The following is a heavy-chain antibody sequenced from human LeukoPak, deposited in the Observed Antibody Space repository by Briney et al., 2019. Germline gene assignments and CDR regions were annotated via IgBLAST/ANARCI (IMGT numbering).Heavy chain of an antibody. CDR2: IYYSGST. CDR3: ARGLGRSGYYSRFDY. CDR1: GGSISGSSYY. D-gene: IGHD3-22*01. J-gene: IGHJ4*02. V-gene: IGHV4-39*07. Sequence: SETLSLTCTVSGGSISGSSYYWGWIRQPPGKGLEWIGSIYYSGSTYYNPSLKSRVTISVDTSKNQFSLKLSSVTAADTAVYYCARGLGRSGYYSRFDYWGQGTLVTVSS.